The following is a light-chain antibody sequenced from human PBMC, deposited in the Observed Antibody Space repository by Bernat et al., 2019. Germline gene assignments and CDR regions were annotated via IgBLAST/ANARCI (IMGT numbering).Light chain of an antibody. CDR2: ENN. CDR1: SSNIGNNY. CDR3: GTWDSSLSVVV. Sequence: QSVLTQPPSVSAAPGQKVTISCSGSSSNIGNNYVSWYQKLPGTAPKLLIYENNKRPSGIPDRFSGSKSGTSATLGITGLQTGDEADYCCGTWDSSLSVVVFGGGTKLTVL. J-gene: IGLJ2*01. V-gene: IGLV1-51*02.